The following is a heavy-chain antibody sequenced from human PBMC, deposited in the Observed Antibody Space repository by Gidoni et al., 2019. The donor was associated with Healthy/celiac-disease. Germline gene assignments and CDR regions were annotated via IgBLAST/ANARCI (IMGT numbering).Heavy chain of an antibody. CDR2: SYPGDSDT. CDR1: GYSFTSYW. CDR3: ARAPRGPTELNWFDP. V-gene: IGHV5-51*01. D-gene: IGHD3-10*01. J-gene: IGHJ5*02. Sequence: EVQLVQSGAEVKKPGESLTISCQGSGYSFTSYWIGWVRQMPGKGLEWVGISYPGDSDTRYSPSFPGQVTISAVKSISTAYLQWSSLKASDTAMYYCARAPRGPTELNWFDPWGQGTLVTVSS.